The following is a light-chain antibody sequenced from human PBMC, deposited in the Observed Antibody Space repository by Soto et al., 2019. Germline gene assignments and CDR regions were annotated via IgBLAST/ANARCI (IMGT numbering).Light chain of an antibody. V-gene: IGKV1-5*03. CDR1: QTISSW. CDR2: KAS. J-gene: IGKJ1*01. Sequence: DIQMTQSPSTLSGSVGDRVTITCRASQTISSWLAWYQQKPGKAPKLLIYKASTLKSGFPSRFSGSGSGTEFTLTISSLQPDDFATYYCQHYNSYPEAFGQGTKWELK. CDR3: QHYNSYPEA.